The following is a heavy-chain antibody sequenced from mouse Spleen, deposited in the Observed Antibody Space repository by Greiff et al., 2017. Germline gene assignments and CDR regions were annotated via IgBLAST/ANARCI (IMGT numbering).Heavy chain of an antibody. Sequence: QVQLQQPGAELVKPGASVKLSCKASGYTFTSYWMHWVKQRPGQGLEWIGMIHPNSGSTNYNEKFKSKATLTVDKSSSTAYMQLSSLTSEDSAVYYCAREGYDFYYFDYWGQGTTLTVSS. V-gene: IGHV1-64*01. CDR1: GYTFTSYW. J-gene: IGHJ2*01. CDR3: AREGYDFYYFDY. CDR2: IHPNSGST. D-gene: IGHD2-2*01.